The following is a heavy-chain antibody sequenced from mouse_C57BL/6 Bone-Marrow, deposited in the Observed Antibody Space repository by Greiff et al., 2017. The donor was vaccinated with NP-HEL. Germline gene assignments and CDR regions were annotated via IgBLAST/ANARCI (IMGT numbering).Heavy chain of an antibody. D-gene: IGHD2-1*01. CDR1: GYSFTSYY. J-gene: IGHJ3*01. Sequence: VQLQQSGPELVKPGASVKISCKASGYSFTSYYIHWVKQRPGQGLEWIGWIYPGSGNNKYNEKFKGKATLTADTSASTAYMQLSSLTSEDSAVYYCARSGYYGNCGFAYWGQGTLVTVSA. CDR3: ARSGYYGNCGFAY. V-gene: IGHV1-66*01. CDR2: IYPGSGNN.